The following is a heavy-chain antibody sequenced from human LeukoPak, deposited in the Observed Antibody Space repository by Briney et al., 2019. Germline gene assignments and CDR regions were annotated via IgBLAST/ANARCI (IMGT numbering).Heavy chain of an antibody. CDR2: INHSGST. CDR3: ASGSVVTAMGY. J-gene: IGHJ4*02. Sequence: SETLSLNCTVYGGSFSGYYWSWIRQPPGKGLEWIGEINHSGSTNYNPSLKSRVTISVDTSKNQFSLKLSSVTAADTAVYYCASGSVVTAMGYWGQGTLVTVSS. CDR1: GGSFSGYY. D-gene: IGHD2-21*02. V-gene: IGHV4-34*01.